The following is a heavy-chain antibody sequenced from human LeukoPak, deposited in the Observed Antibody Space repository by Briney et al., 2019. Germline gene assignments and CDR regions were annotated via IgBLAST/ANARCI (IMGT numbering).Heavy chain of an antibody. CDR2: ISSSGSTI. D-gene: IGHD4/OR15-4a*01. V-gene: IGHV3-11*04. CDR3: ARVWSMVVTYDY. CDR1: GFTFSDYY. Sequence: PGGSLRLXCAASGFTFSDYYMSWTRQAPGKGLEWVSYISSSGSTIYYADSVKGRFTISRDNAKNSLYLQMNSLRAEDTAVYYCARVWSMVVTYDYWGQGTLVTVSS. J-gene: IGHJ4*02.